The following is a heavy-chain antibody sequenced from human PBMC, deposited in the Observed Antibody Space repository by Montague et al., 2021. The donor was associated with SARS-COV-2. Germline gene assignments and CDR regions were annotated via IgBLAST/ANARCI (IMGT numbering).Heavy chain of an antibody. D-gene: IGHD3-3*01. J-gene: IGHJ3*02. Sequence: SETLSLTCTVSGGSVNSGSYSWDWIRQPPGKGLEWIGSIHYSGSTSYNPSLKSRVTISIDTSKNRFSLRVNSVTAADSAVYFCARRPGSSYYGFWSGGCDIWGQGTMVTVS. V-gene: IGHV4-39*01. CDR1: GGSVNSGSYS. CDR2: IHYSGST. CDR3: ARRPGSSYYGFWSGGCDI.